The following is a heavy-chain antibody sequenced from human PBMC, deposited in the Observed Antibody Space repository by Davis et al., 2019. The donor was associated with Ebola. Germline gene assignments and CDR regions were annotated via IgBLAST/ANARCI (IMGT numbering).Heavy chain of an antibody. CDR2: SNSDGSNI. CDR1: GFYFSSYW. D-gene: IGHD2-8*02. V-gene: IGHV3-74*01. Sequence: HTGGSLRLSCAASGFYFSSYWMYWVRQAPGKGLVWVSRSNSDGSNIDYADSVKGRFTVSRDNAKNMMYLQMNSLRAEDTAVYYCARDSPGGVCFAYWGQGTLVTVSS. J-gene: IGHJ4*02. CDR3: ARDSPGGVCFAY.